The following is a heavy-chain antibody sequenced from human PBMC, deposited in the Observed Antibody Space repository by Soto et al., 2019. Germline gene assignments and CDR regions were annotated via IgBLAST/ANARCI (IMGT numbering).Heavy chain of an antibody. CDR2: IYYSGST. J-gene: IGHJ4*02. V-gene: IGHV4-39*01. CDR3: ARLPAMIVVVITPPFDY. CDR1: GGSISSSSYY. D-gene: IGHD3-22*01. Sequence: QLQLQESGPGLVKPSETLSLTCTVSGGSISSSSYYWGWIRQPPGKGLEWIGSIYYSGSTYYNPSLKSRVTISVDTSKNQFSLKLSSVTAADTAVYYCARLPAMIVVVITPPFDYWGQGTLVTVSS.